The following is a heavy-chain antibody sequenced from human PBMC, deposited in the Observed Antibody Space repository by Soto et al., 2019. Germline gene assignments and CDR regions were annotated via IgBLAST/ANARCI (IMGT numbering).Heavy chain of an antibody. J-gene: IGHJ4*02. Sequence: SETLSLTCTVSGGSISSYYWSWIRQPPGKGLEWIGYIYYSGSTNYNPSLKSRVTISVDTSKNQFSLKLSSVTAADAAMYYCARGLPGFDSWGQGTLVTVSS. CDR1: GGSISSYY. V-gene: IGHV4-59*01. CDR2: IYYSGST. CDR3: ARGLPGFDS.